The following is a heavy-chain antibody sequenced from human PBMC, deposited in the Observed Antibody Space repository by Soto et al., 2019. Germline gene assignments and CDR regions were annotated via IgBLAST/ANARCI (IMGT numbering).Heavy chain of an antibody. D-gene: IGHD3-22*01. J-gene: IGHJ5*02. V-gene: IGHV1-69*12. CDR3: ARDRGPSSGYYPYWFDP. CDR1: GGTFSSYA. CDR2: IIPIFGTA. Sequence: QVQLVQSGAEVKKPGSSVKVSCKASGGTFSSYAISWVRQAPGQGLEWMGEIIPIFGTANYAQKFQGRVTISAGESTSTGYMELSSLRSEDTAVYYCARDRGPSSGYYPYWFDPWGQGTLVTVSS.